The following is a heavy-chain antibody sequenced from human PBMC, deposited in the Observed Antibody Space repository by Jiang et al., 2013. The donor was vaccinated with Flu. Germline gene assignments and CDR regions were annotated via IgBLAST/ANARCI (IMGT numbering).Heavy chain of an antibody. CDR3: ARDDATIIDY. CDR2: IYYSGST. CDR1: GGSISSYY. D-gene: IGHD5-12*01. V-gene: IGHV4-59*01. J-gene: IGHJ4*02. Sequence: PGLVKPSETLSLTCTVSGGSISSYYWSWIRQPPGKGLEWIGYIYYSGSTNYNPSLKSRVTISVDTSKNQFSLKLSSVTAADTAVYYCARDDATIIDYWGQGTLVTVSS.